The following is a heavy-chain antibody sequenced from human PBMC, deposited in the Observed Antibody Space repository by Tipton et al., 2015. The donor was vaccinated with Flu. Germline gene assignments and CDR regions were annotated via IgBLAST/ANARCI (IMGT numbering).Heavy chain of an antibody. CDR3: ARGDIVVVVGASPSDY. CDR2: ISSSSSYI. V-gene: IGHV3-21*01. CDR1: GFPFSIYG. J-gene: IGHJ4*02. Sequence: GSLRLSCAASGFPFSIYGMNWVRQAPGKGLEWVSSISSSSSYISYADSVKGRFTISRDNAKNSLYLQMNSLRAEDTAVYYCARGDIVVVVGASPSDYWGQGTLVTVSS. D-gene: IGHD2-15*01.